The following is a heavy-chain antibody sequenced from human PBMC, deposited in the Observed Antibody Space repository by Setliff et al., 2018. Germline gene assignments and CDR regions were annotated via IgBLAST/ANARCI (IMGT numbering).Heavy chain of an antibody. CDR3: ARGGVQRWLQSHYFDY. CDR2: INHSGST. J-gene: IGHJ4*02. D-gene: IGHD5-12*01. CDR1: GGSFSGYY. V-gene: IGHV4-34*01. Sequence: PSETLSLTCAVYGGSFSGYYWSWIRQPPGKGLEWIGEINHSGSTNYNPSLKSRVTISVDTSKNQFSLKLSSVTAADTAVYYCARGGVQRWLQSHYFDYWGQGMLVTVSS.